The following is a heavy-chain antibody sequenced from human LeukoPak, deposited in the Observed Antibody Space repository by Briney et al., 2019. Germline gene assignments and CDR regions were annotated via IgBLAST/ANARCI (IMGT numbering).Heavy chain of an antibody. J-gene: IGHJ4*02. CDR2: IYTSGST. CDR3: ARVRRYLGFDY. V-gene: IGHV4-61*02. CDR1: GGSISSGSYY. D-gene: IGHD2/OR15-2a*01. Sequence: SQTLSLTCTVSGGSISSGSYYWSWIRQPAWKGLEWIGRIYTSGSTNYNPSLKSRVTISVDTSKNQFSLKLSSVTAADTAVYYCARVRRYLGFDYWGQGTLVTVSS.